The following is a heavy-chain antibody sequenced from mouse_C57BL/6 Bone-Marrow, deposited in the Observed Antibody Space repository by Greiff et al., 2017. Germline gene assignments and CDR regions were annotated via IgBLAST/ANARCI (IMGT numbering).Heavy chain of an antibody. J-gene: IGHJ2*01. CDR2: ISNLAYSI. CDR1: GFTFSDYG. CDR3: ARSKGSSLFDY. Sequence: EVQLQQSGGGLVQPGGSLKLSCAASGFTFSDYGMAWVRQAPRKGPEWVAFISNLAYSIYYADTVTGRFTISRENAKNTLYLEMSSLRSEDTAMYYCARSKGSSLFDYWGQGTTLTVSS. V-gene: IGHV5-15*01. D-gene: IGHD1-1*01.